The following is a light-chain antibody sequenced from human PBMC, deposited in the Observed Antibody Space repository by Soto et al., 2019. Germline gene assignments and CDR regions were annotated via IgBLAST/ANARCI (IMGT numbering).Light chain of an antibody. CDR3: QVWDNNSDHVV. V-gene: IGLV3-21*04. Sequence: SYELTQPPSVSVSPGETATITCGGNNIGSKSVHWYQQKAGQAPVLTIYYDRDRSSGIPERFSGSNSGNTATLTISRVEAGDEAAYYCQVWDNNSDHVVFGGGTKLTVL. CDR1: NIGSKS. J-gene: IGLJ2*01. CDR2: YDR.